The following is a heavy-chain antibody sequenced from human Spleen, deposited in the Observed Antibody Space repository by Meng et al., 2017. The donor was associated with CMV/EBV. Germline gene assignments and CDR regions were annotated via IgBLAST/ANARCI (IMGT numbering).Heavy chain of an antibody. J-gene: IGHJ5*02. CDR2: INPKSGAT. V-gene: IGHV1-2*02. D-gene: IGHD3-9*01. Sequence: YTFTGFYMHWVRQAPGQGLEWMGWINPKSGATDYAQKFQGSVTLTRDTSISTAYMEVSRLRFDDTAMYYCARDYYDIEGHEYDCFDPWGQGTLVTVSS. CDR1: YTFTGFY. CDR3: ARDYYDIEGHEYDCFDP.